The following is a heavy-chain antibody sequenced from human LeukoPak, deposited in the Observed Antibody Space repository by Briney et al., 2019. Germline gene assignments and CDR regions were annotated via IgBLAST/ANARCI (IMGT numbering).Heavy chain of an antibody. V-gene: IGHV3-23*01. CDR2: ISGSGVTT. CDR3: AKEKYGDYAYDY. J-gene: IGHJ4*02. D-gene: IGHD4-17*01. Sequence: GGSLRLSCAVSGFTFNIFVMSWVRQAPGKGLEWVSGISGSGVTTHSADSVKGRFTISRDNSKNTLYLQMNSLRAEDTAVYYCAKEKYGDYAYDYWGQGTLVTVSS. CDR1: GFTFNIFV.